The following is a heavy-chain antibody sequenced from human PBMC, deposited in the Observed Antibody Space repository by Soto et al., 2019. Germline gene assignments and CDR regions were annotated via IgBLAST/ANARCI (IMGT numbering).Heavy chain of an antibody. Sequence: GSLGRACAASGFTFSTYAMTGVRQAPGKGLEWVSAISGSGDNTYYVDSVKGRFTISRDNSKNTLYLQMDSLRAEDTAVYYCAKGEVRGIIPSYFDYWGLGTLVTVSS. D-gene: IGHD3-10*01. CDR3: AKGEVRGIIPSYFDY. CDR1: GFTFSTYA. J-gene: IGHJ4*02. CDR2: ISGSGDNT. V-gene: IGHV3-23*01.